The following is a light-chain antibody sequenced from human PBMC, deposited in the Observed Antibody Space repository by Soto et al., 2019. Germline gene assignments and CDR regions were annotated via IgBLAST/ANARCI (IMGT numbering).Light chain of an antibody. V-gene: IGKV1-27*01. Sequence: IRMTQSPSSFSASTGDRVTITCRASQGISSYLAWYQQKPGKVPKLLIYAAYNLQSGVPSRFSGSGSGTDFTLTISSLQPEDVATYYCQMYNSVPITFGQGTRLEIK. CDR2: AAY. J-gene: IGKJ5*01. CDR3: QMYNSVPIT. CDR1: QGISSY.